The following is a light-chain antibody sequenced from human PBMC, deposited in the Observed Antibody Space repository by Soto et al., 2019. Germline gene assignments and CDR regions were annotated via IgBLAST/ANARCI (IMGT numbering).Light chain of an antibody. V-gene: IGKV3-11*01. CDR2: DAF. Sequence: EIVLTQSPATLSLSPGERATLSCRASQSVTTSLAWYQQKPGQAPRLLIYDAFNRATGIPARFSGSGSGTDFTLTIRSLEPEDFAVYYCQQRSKLPITFGQGTRLEIK. CDR3: QQRSKLPIT. CDR1: QSVTTS. J-gene: IGKJ5*01.